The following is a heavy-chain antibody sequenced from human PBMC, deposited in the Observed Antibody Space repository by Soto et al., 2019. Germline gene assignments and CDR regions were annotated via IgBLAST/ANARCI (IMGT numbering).Heavy chain of an antibody. J-gene: IGHJ4*02. D-gene: IGHD5-18*01. CDR1: GYSFTSYA. Sequence: QVQLVQSGAEVKKPRASVKVSFKASGYSFTSYAINWVREATGQGVEWMGWMNPNSGNTGDAQKFQGRVTMTRNTPLSTAYMELCSLRSVDTAVYYCAREKSYGYADYWGQGTLVTVSS. CDR3: AREKSYGYADY. V-gene: IGHV1-8*01. CDR2: MNPNSGNT.